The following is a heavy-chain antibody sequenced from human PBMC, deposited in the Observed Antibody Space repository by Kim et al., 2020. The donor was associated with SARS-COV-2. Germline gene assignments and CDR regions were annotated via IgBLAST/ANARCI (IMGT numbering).Heavy chain of an antibody. CDR1: GGSFSGYY. CDR2: INHSGST. D-gene: IGHD4-17*01. V-gene: IGHV4-34*01. Sequence: SETLSLTCAVYGGSFSGYYWSWIRQPPGKGLEWIGEINHSGSTNYNPSLKSRVTISVDTSKNQFSLKLSSVTAADTAVYYCARDYGDYVLWVYYYYGMDVWGQGTTVTVSS. CDR3: ARDYGDYVLWVYYYYGMDV. J-gene: IGHJ6*02.